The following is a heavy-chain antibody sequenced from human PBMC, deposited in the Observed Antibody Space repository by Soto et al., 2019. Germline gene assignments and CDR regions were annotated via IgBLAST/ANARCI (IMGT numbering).Heavy chain of an antibody. V-gene: IGHV3-74*01. D-gene: IGHD5-12*01. CDR2: IDNTGSSA. CDR1: GFPFSSHW. Sequence: EVRLVESGGGLVQPGGSLRLSCAASGFPFSSHWLQWVRQVPGRGLVWVSRIDNTGSSAIYADSVRGRFTVSRDNAKDTLYLHMNSLRAEDTAVYYCATLNGYDYWGQGTVVTVSS. J-gene: IGHJ4*02. CDR3: ATLNGYDY.